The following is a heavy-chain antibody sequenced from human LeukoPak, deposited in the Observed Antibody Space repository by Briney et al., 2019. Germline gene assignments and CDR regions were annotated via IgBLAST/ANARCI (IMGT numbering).Heavy chain of an antibody. CDR2: ISGSGGST. J-gene: IGHJ6*02. CDR3: VLIEQQLVLRNTTWANYYYYGMDV. V-gene: IGHV3-23*01. CDR1: GFTFSSYA. Sequence: GGSLRLSCAASGFTFSSYAMSWVRQAPGKGLEWVSAISGSGGSTYYADSVKGRFTISRDNSKNTLYLQMNSLRAEDTAVYYCVLIEQQLVLRNTTWANYYYYGMDVWGQGTTVTVSS. D-gene: IGHD6-13*01.